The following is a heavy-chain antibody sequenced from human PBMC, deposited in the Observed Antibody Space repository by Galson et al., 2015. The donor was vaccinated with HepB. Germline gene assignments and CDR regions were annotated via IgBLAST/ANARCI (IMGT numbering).Heavy chain of an antibody. CDR1: GYTFTSYH. CDR2: INPNSGGT. V-gene: IGHV1-2*06. D-gene: IGHD3-10*01. CDR3: AVDYYGSGSWFPDPPEVGSWFDP. J-gene: IGHJ5*02. Sequence: SVKVSCKASGYTFTSYHMHWVRQAPGQGLEWMGRINPNSGGTNYAQKFQGRVTMTRDTSISTAYMELSRLRSDDTAVYYCAVDYYGSGSWFPDPPEVGSWFDPWGQGTLVTVSS.